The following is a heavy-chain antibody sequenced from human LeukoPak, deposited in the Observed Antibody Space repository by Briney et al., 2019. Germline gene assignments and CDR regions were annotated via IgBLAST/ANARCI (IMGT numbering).Heavy chain of an antibody. J-gene: IGHJ3*02. CDR1: GGSISSYY. D-gene: IGHD3-10*01. V-gene: IGHV4-59*01. CDR3: ARGGWSAFDI. Sequence: SETLSLTCTVSGGSISSYYWNWIRQSPGKGLEWIGYIYYSGTTNYNPYLKSRVTISVDTSKNQFSMKLRSVTAADTAVYYCARGGWSAFDIWGQGTMVTVSS. CDR2: IYYSGTT.